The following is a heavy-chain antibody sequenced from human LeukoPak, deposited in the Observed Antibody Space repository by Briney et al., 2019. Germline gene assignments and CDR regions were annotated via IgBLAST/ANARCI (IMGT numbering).Heavy chain of an antibody. J-gene: IGHJ4*02. Sequence: ASVKVSRKASGYTFTGYYIHWVRQAPGQGLEWMGWINPNSGDTNYAQKFQGRVTMTSDTSINTAFMELSRLRSDYTAVYYCATDRHWNQGNFDYWGQGTLVTVSS. CDR3: ATDRHWNQGNFDY. CDR2: INPNSGDT. D-gene: IGHD1-1*01. CDR1: GYTFTGYY. V-gene: IGHV1-2*02.